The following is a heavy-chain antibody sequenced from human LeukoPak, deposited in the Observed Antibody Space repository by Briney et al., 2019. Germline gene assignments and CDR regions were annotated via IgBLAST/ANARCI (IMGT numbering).Heavy chain of an antibody. J-gene: IGHJ3*02. V-gene: IGHV1-8*02. Sequence: ASVKVSCKASGGTFSSYDINWVRQATGQGLEWMGWMNPNSGNTGYAQKFQGRVTMTKNTSISTAYMELSSLRSEDAAVYYCARGRFLGLRYFDWLNTYDAFDIWGQGTMVTVSS. D-gene: IGHD3-9*01. CDR2: MNPNSGNT. CDR1: GGTFSSYD. CDR3: ARGRFLGLRYFDWLNTYDAFDI.